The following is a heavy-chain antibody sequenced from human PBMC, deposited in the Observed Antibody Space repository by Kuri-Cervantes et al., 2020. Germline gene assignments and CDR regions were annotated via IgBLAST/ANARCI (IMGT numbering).Heavy chain of an antibody. V-gene: IGHV3-48*01. Sequence: GESLKISCAASGFTFSSYGMNWVRQAPGRGLEWVSYISSNSQTIFYADSVKGRFTISRDNARDSLYLQMNSLRAEDTAVYYCARDSYSSSWYLPALFDYWGQGTLVTVSS. D-gene: IGHD6-13*01. J-gene: IGHJ4*02. CDR3: ARDSYSSSWYLPALFDY. CDR1: GFTFSSYG. CDR2: ISSNSQTI.